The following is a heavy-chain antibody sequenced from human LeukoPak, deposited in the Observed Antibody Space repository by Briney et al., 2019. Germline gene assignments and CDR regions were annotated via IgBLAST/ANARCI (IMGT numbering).Heavy chain of an antibody. CDR2: IYYSGSGST. V-gene: IGHV4-59*12. CDR3: ARDRGGSSGFYYFDY. Sequence: SETLSLTCTVSGGSISSYYWSWIRQPPGKGLEWIGYIYYSGSGSTNYNPSLKSRVTISVDTSKNQFSLKLSSVTAADTAVYYCARDRGGSSGFYYFDYWGQGTLVTVSS. D-gene: IGHD6-19*01. CDR1: GGSISSYY. J-gene: IGHJ4*02.